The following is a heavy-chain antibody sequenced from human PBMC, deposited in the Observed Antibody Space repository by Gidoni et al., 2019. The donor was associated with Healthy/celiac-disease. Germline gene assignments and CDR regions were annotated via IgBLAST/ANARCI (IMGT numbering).Heavy chain of an antibody. CDR3: ARHFRGSYGDFLDY. D-gene: IGHD4-17*01. CDR1: GCSISSSSYY. J-gene: IGHJ4*02. V-gene: IGHV4-39*01. CDR2: IYYSGST. Sequence: QLQLQESGPGLVKPSETLSLTCTVSGCSISSSSYYWGWIRQPPGKGLEWIGSIYYSGSTYYNPSLKSRVTISVDTSKNQFSLKLSSVTAADTAVYYCARHFRGSYGDFLDYWGQGTLVTVSS.